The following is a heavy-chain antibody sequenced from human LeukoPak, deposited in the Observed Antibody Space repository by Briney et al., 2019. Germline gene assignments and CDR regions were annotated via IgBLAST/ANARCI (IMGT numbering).Heavy chain of an antibody. CDR3: ASAYSGSLDAFDI. D-gene: IGHD1-26*01. CDR1: GYSFTSYW. CDR2: IYPGDSDT. V-gene: IGHV5-51*01. J-gene: IGHJ3*02. Sequence: GESLKISCKGSGYSFTSYWIGWVRQMPGKGLEWMGIIYPGDSDTRYSPSFRGQVTISADKSIRTAYLQWSSLKASDTAMYYCASAYSGSLDAFDIWGQGTMVTVCS.